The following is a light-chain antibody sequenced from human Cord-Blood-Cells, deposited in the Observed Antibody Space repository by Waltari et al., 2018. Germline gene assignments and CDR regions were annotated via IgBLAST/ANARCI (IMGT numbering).Light chain of an antibody. V-gene: IGLV2-8*01. J-gene: IGLJ2*01. CDR3: SSYAGSNNLV. CDR1: SSDARGYNY. Sequence: QSALTQPPSASGSPGQSVTISCTGPSSDARGYNYVSWYQQHPGKAPKLMMYEVSKRPSGVPDRFSGSKSGNTASLTVSGLQAEDEADYYCSSYAGSNNLVFGGGTKLTVL. CDR2: EVS.